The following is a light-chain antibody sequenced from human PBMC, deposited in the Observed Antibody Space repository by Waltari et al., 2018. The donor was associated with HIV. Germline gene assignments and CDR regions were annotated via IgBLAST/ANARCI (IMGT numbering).Light chain of an antibody. CDR3: QQASALPLT. J-gene: IGKJ4*01. CDR1: HNIATY. Sequence: DILMTQSPASLSASLGDRVTMTCRSSHNIATYVNWYQQRPGKPPSLLIYSASTLHIGVTSRFTGAGSGRLFTLTINRLQSEDFASYFCQQASALPLTFGGGTNV. CDR2: SAS. V-gene: IGKV1-39*01.